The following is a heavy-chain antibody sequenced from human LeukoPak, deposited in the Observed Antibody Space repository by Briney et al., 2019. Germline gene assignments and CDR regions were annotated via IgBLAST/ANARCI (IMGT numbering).Heavy chain of an antibody. CDR3: ARGRIAVAGAYY. CDR2: INHSGST. D-gene: IGHD6-19*01. J-gene: IGHJ4*02. V-gene: IGHV4-34*01. Sequence: SGTPSPPLPFHGWSFRGFLLRLIPPPPGKGPGWIGEINHSGSTNYNPSLKSRVTISVDTSRNQFSLKLSSVTAADTAVYYCARGRIAVAGAYYWGQGTLVTVSS. CDR1: GWSFRGFL.